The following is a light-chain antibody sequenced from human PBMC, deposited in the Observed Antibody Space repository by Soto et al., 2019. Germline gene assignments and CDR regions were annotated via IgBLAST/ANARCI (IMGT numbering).Light chain of an antibody. Sequence: QSVLTQPPSVSGAPGQRVTISCTGSSSNIGAGYDVHWYQQLPGTAPKLLIYGNSNRPSGVPDRFSGSKSGTSASLAITGLQAEDEADYYYQSYDSSLSAPVFGTGTKVTVL. CDR2: GNS. J-gene: IGLJ1*01. CDR3: QSYDSSLSAPV. CDR1: SSNIGAGYD. V-gene: IGLV1-40*01.